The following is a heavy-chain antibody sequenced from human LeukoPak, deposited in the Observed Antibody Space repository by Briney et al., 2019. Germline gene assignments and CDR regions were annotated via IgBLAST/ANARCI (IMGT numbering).Heavy chain of an antibody. J-gene: IGHJ3*02. CDR3: ASLRFLEWLFPGAFDI. V-gene: IGHV1-18*01. Sequence: ASVKVSCMASGYTFTSYGISWVRQAPGQELEWMGWISAYNGNTNYAQKLQGRVTMTTDTSTSTAYMELSRLRSDDTAVYYCASLRFLEWLFPGAFDIWGQGTMVTVSS. D-gene: IGHD3-3*01. CDR1: GYTFTSYG. CDR2: ISAYNGNT.